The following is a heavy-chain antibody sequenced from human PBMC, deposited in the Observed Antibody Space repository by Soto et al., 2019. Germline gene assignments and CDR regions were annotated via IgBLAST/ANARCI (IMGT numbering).Heavy chain of an antibody. Sequence: GAPVKVSCKASGGTFSSYAISWVRQAPGQGLEWMGGIIPIFGTANYAQKFQGRVTITADESTSTAYMELSSLRSEDTAVYYCARGWFYCTNGVCQPNGDNWFDPWGQGTLVTVSS. CDR1: GGTFSSYA. D-gene: IGHD2-8*01. V-gene: IGHV1-69*13. CDR2: IIPIFGTA. CDR3: ARGWFYCTNGVCQPNGDNWFDP. J-gene: IGHJ5*02.